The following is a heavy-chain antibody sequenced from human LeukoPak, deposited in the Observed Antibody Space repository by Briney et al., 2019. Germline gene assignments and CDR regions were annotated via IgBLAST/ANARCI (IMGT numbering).Heavy chain of an antibody. D-gene: IGHD3-16*01. J-gene: IGHJ4*02. CDR1: GFTFSSYA. CDR3: ARDPWGGLAPYDY. Sequence: GGSLRLSCAASGFTFSSYAMSWVRQAPGKGLEWVSAISGSGGSTYYADSVKGRFTISRDNSKNTLYLQMNSLRAEDAAVYYCARDPWGGLAPYDYWGQGTLVTVSS. CDR2: ISGSGGST. V-gene: IGHV3-23*01.